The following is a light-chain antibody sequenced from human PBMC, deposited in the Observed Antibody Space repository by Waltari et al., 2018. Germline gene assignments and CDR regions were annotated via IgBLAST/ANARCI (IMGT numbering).Light chain of an antibody. J-gene: IGLJ2*01. V-gene: IGLV2-14*03. Sequence: SALTQPASVVGSPGKPSTIYCTGTSSDLGRYNSVAWYQQYPGKVPKLIIYDVNNRPSGVSNRFSRSKSGHTASLTISGLQAEEEADYYCSSYISSDIPVVFGGGTKLTVL. CDR3: SSYISSDIPVV. CDR1: SSDLGRYNS. CDR2: DVN.